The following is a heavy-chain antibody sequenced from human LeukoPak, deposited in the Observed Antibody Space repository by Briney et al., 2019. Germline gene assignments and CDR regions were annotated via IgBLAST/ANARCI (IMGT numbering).Heavy chain of an antibody. V-gene: IGHV3-30-3*01. D-gene: IGHD3-22*01. CDR1: GFTFSSYA. J-gene: IGHJ4*02. Sequence: GGSLRLSCAASGFTFSSYAMHWVRQAPGKGLEWVAVISYDGSNKYYADPVKGRFTISRDNSKNTLYLQMNSLRAEDTAVYYCARSTYYYDSSGDSFDYWGQGTLVTVSS. CDR2: ISYDGSNK. CDR3: ARSTYYYDSSGDSFDY.